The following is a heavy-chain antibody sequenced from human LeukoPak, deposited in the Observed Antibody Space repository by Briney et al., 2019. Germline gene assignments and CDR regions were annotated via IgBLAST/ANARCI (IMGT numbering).Heavy chain of an antibody. J-gene: IGHJ6*03. V-gene: IGHV1-46*01. Sequence: ASVKVSCKASGYTFTSYYMHWVRQAPGQGLEWMGIINPSGGSTSYAQKFQGRVTMTRDTSISTAYMELSRLRSDDTAVYYCARVVTIFGVVIAHYYYYYMDVWGKGTTVTVSS. CDR2: INPSGGST. CDR1: GYTFTSYY. CDR3: ARVVTIFGVVIAHYYYYYMDV. D-gene: IGHD3-3*01.